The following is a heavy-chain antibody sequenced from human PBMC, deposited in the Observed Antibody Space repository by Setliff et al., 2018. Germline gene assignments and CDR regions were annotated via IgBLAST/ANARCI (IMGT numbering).Heavy chain of an antibody. V-gene: IGHV1-18*01. Sequence: ASVKVSCKASGYTFTNYGISWVRQAPGQGLEWMGWISAYNDNTNYAQKVQGRVTMTTDTSTSTAYVGLRSLTSDDTAVYYCAREGRRYYDSSGYYYDPYYYYYMDVWGKGTTVTVSS. CDR3: AREGRRYYDSSGYYYDPYYYYYMDV. J-gene: IGHJ6*03. CDR1: GYTFTNYG. CDR2: ISAYNDNT. D-gene: IGHD3-22*01.